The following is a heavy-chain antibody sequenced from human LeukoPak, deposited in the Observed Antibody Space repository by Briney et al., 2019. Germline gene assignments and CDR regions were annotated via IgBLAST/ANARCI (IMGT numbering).Heavy chain of an antibody. CDR2: INHSGST. Sequence: PSETLSLTCAVYGGSFSGYYWSWIRQPPGKGLEWIGEINHSGSTNYNPSLKSRVTISVDTSKNQFSLKLSSVAAADTAVYYCARGGSVEQQLVRGQYYFDYWGQGTLVTVSS. D-gene: IGHD6-13*01. CDR1: GGSFSGYY. V-gene: IGHV4-34*01. J-gene: IGHJ4*02. CDR3: ARGGSVEQQLVRGQYYFDY.